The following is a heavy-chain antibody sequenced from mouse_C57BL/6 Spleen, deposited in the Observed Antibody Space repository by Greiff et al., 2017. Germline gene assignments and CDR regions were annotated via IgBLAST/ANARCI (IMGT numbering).Heavy chain of an antibody. V-gene: IGHV14-4*01. J-gene: IGHJ4*01. CDR3: TTWGAQATFYYAMDY. CDR2: IDPENGDT. Sequence: EVQLQQSGAELVRPGASVKLSCTASGFNIKDDYMHWVKQRPEQGLEWIGWIDPENGDTEYASKFQGKATITADTSSNTAYLQLSSLTSEDTAVYYCTTWGAQATFYYAMDYWGQGTSVTVSS. CDR1: GFNIKDDY. D-gene: IGHD3-2*02.